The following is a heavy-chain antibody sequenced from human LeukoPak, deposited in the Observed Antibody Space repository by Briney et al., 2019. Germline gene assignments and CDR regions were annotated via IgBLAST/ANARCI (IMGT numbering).Heavy chain of an antibody. CDR3: AKDMRDRNYDVGPDH. V-gene: IGHV3-33*06. J-gene: IGHJ5*02. Sequence: PGGSLRLSCTASGFSFSLYAMHWVRQAPGKGLEWVAVVWDDGNNKYYGDSVKGRFTISRDNSKNTLHLQMSSLRADDTALYYCAKDMRDRNYDVGPDHWGQGTLVTVAS. CDR1: GFSFSLYA. D-gene: IGHD4-11*01. CDR2: VWDDGNNK.